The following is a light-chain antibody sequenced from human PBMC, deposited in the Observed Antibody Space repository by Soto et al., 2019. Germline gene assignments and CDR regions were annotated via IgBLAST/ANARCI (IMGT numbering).Light chain of an antibody. CDR1: QTLSSSY. V-gene: IGKV3-20*01. CDR2: GAS. Sequence: EIVLTQSPGTLSLSPGEGATLSCRASQTLSSSYLAWYQHKPGQAPRLLIYGASTRSTGTPDRFSGSESVTDFTLTISRLEPEDFAVYYCQQYGNSPVYTFGQGTKLEI. J-gene: IGKJ2*01. CDR3: QQYGNSPVYT.